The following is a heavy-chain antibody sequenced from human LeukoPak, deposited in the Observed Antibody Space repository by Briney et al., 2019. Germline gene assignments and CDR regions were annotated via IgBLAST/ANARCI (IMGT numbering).Heavy chain of an antibody. V-gene: IGHV3-30*02. Sequence: GGSLRLSCAASGFTFSSYGMHWVRQAPGKGLEWVAFIRYDGSNKYYTDSVKGRFTISRDDSTNTLYLQMNSLKSEDTAVYYCTTYGSGRKFDYWGQGILVTVSS. CDR2: IRYDGSNK. CDR3: TTYGSGRKFDY. D-gene: IGHD3-10*01. CDR1: GFTFSSYG. J-gene: IGHJ4*02.